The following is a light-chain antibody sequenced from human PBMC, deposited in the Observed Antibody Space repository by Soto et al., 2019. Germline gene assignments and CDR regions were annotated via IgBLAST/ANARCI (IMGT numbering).Light chain of an antibody. CDR1: TGPVTSSNY. Sequence: QAVVTQEPSLTVSPGGSVTLTSGSSTGPVTSSNYPYWFQQKPGQAPRTLIYDTSNKHSWTPARFSGSLLGGKAALTLSGAQPEDEADYYCLVSYSGEEIFGGGTQLTVL. J-gene: IGLJ2*01. CDR3: LVSYSGEEI. CDR2: DTS. V-gene: IGLV7-46*01.